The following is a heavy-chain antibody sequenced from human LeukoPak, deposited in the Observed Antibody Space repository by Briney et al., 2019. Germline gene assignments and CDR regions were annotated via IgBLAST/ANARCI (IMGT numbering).Heavy chain of an antibody. D-gene: IGHD7-27*01. CDR2: VNGRGATT. CDR3: AKAPATGEGYYFYYMDV. V-gene: IGHV3-23*01. CDR1: GFTFSDYA. J-gene: IGHJ6*03. Sequence: PGGSLRLSCAASGFASGFTFSDYAVSWVRQAPGKGPEWVASVNGRGATTYYADSVRGRFTISRDNSKNTVYLQVISLGADDTAVYFCAKAPATGEGYYFYYMDVWGKGTTVTVSS.